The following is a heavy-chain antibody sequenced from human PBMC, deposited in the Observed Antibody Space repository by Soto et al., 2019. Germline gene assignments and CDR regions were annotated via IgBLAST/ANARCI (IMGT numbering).Heavy chain of an antibody. CDR2: MNPNSGNT. Sequence: ASVKVSCKASGYTFTSYDINWVRQATGQGLEWMGWMNPNSGNTGYAQRFQGRVTMTRNTSISTAYMELSSLRSEDTAVYYCASSDLHSSGWPDWGQGTLVTVSS. CDR1: GYTFTSYD. V-gene: IGHV1-8*01. J-gene: IGHJ4*02. D-gene: IGHD6-19*01. CDR3: ASSDLHSSGWPD.